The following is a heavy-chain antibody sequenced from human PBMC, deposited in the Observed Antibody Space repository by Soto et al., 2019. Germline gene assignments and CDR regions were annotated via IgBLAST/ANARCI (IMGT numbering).Heavy chain of an antibody. J-gene: IGHJ4*02. CDR2: IIPLLDVA. CDR1: GGTFSNDI. Sequence: QVQLVQSGAEVKKPGSSVKVSCKTSGGTFSNDIITWVRQAPGQGLEWMGRIIPLLDVADYAQKFQGRVTITADKSTGTAYMELNSLRSEDTAAYYCARDSPIGSTFSGYDAIDYWGQGTLVTVSS. CDR3: ARDSPIGSTFSGYDAIDY. D-gene: IGHD5-12*01. V-gene: IGHV1-69*08.